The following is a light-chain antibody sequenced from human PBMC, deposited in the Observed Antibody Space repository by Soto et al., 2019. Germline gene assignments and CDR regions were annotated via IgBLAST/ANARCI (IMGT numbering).Light chain of an antibody. J-gene: IGKJ2*01. CDR3: QQRSNWAYT. CDR1: QSVSSY. V-gene: IGKV3-11*01. Sequence: EIVLTQSPATLSLSPGERATLSCRASQSVSSYLAWYQHKVGQAPRLLIYDASNRATGIPARFSGSGSGTDFPLTISSLEPEDFAVYYCQQRSNWAYTFGQGTKLEIK. CDR2: DAS.